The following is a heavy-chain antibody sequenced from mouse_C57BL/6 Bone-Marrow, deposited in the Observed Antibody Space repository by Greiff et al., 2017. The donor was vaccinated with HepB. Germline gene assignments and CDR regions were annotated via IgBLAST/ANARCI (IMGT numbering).Heavy chain of an antibody. J-gene: IGHJ1*03. D-gene: IGHD1-1*01. CDR3: ARHKYYGSSWYFDV. V-gene: IGHV5-6*01. CDR1: GFTFSSYG. Sequence: EVNVVESGGDLVKPGGSLKLSCAASGFTFSSYGMSWVRQTPDKRLEWVATISSGGSYTYYPDSVKGRFTISRDNAKNTLYLQMSSLKSEDTAMYYCARHKYYGSSWYFDVWGTGTTVTVSS. CDR2: ISSGGSYT.